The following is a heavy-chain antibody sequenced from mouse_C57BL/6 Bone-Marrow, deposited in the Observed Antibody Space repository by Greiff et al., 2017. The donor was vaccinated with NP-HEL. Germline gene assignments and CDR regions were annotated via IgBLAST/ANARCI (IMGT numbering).Heavy chain of an antibody. J-gene: IGHJ3*01. V-gene: IGHV1-55*01. CDR1: GYTFTSYW. CDR2: IYPGSGST. Sequence: VQLKQPGAELVKPGASVKMSCKASGYTFTSYWITWVKQRPGQGLEWIGDIYPGSGSTNYNEKFKSKATLTVDTSSSTAYMQLSSLTSEDSAVYYGARFYDYGAWFAYWGQGTLVTVSA. D-gene: IGHD2-4*01. CDR3: ARFYDYGAWFAY.